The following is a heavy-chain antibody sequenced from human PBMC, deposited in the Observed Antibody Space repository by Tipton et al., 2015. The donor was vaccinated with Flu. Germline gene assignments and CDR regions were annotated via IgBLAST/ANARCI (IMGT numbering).Heavy chain of an antibody. CDR3: ARVTIVVVPAAPAGYYYYYMDV. CDR2: ISAYNGNT. J-gene: IGHJ6*03. V-gene: IGHV1-18*04. CDR1: GYTFTSYG. Sequence: QSGPEVKKPGASVKVSCKASGYTFTSYGISWVRQAPGQGLEWMGWISAYNGNTNYAQKLQGRVTMTTDTSTSTAYMELRSLRSDDTAAYYCARVTIVVVPAAPAGYYYYYMDVWGKGTTVTVAS. D-gene: IGHD2-2*01.